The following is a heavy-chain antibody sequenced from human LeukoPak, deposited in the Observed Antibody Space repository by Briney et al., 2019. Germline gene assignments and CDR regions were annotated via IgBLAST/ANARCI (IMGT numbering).Heavy chain of an antibody. V-gene: IGHV4-59*01. D-gene: IGHD5-24*01. Sequence: SETLSLTCTVSGGSISNYYWSWNRQPPGKGLEWIGYIYYSGSTNYNPSLKSRVTISVDTSKNQFSLKLSSVTAADTAVYYCARGGVATNQAEWGQGTLVTVSS. J-gene: IGHJ4*02. CDR1: GGSISNYY. CDR2: IYYSGST. CDR3: ARGGVATNQAE.